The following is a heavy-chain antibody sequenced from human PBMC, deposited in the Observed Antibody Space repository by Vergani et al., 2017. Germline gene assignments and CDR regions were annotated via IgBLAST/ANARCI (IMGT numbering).Heavy chain of an antibody. V-gene: IGHV4-59*08. CDR3: ARHRRSYSSSWYGMDV. CDR2: IYYSGST. D-gene: IGHD6-13*01. Sequence: QVQLQESGPGLVKPSETLSLTCTVSGGSISSYYWSWIRQPPGKGLEWIGYIYYSGSTNYNPSLKSRVTISVDTSKNQFSLKLSPVTAADTAVYYCARHRRSYSSSWYGMDVWGKGTTVTVSS. J-gene: IGHJ6*04. CDR1: GGSISSYY.